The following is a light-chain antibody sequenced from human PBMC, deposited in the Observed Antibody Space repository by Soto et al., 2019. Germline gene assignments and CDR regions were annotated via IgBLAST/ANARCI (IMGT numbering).Light chain of an antibody. V-gene: IGKV1-27*01. Sequence: DIQMTQSPSSLSASVGDRVTITCRANQVISIHLAWYQQKSGKGPRLLIYAASTLHSGVPSRFSGSGSGADFTLTISSLQPEDVATSYCQKYSSAPWAFGQGNKVE. J-gene: IGKJ1*01. CDR1: QVISIH. CDR2: AAS. CDR3: QKYSSAPWA.